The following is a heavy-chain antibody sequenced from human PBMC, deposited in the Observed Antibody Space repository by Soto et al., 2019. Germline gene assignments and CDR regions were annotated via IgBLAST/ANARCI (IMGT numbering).Heavy chain of an antibody. V-gene: IGHV1-46*01. J-gene: IGHJ5*02. CDR1: GYTVTSYY. CDR3: ARNPYDILTGYHTNWFDP. D-gene: IGHD3-9*01. CDR2: INPSGGST. Sequence: GASVKVSCKASGYTVTSYYMHWVRQAPGQGLEWMGIINPSGGSTSYAQKFQGRVAMTRDTSTSTVYMELSSLRSEDTAVYYCARNPYDILTGYHTNWFDPWGQGTLVTVSS.